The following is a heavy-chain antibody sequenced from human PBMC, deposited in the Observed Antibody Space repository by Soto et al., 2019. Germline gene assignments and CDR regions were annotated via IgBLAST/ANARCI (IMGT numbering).Heavy chain of an antibody. CDR2: IYYSGIT. J-gene: IGHJ6*02. Sequence: SETRSLTCSVSGGSISSGGYYGSGIRQHPGKVLEWIGYIYYSGITYYNPSLKSRVTISVDTSKNQFSLKLSSVTAADTAVYYCARDPRHCSSTSCHNPVWGQGTTVTVSS. V-gene: IGHV4-31*03. D-gene: IGHD2-2*02. CDR1: GGSISSGGYY. CDR3: ARDPRHCSSTSCHNPV.